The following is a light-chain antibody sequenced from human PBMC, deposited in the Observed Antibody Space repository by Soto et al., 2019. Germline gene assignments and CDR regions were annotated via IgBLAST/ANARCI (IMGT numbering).Light chain of an antibody. CDR1: QSVSSSS. J-gene: IGKJ1*01. CDR2: DAS. V-gene: IGKV3-20*01. CDR3: QQYGGSPRT. Sequence: EIVLTQSPGTRSLSRGXXXXLXXXSSQSVSSSSLAWYQQKRGQAPRLLIHDASSRATGIPDRFSGSGSGTDFTLTISRLEPEDFAVYYCQQYGGSPRTFGQGTKVDIK.